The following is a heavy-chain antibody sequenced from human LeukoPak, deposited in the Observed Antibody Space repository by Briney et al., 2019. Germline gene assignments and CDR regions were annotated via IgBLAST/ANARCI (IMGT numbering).Heavy chain of an antibody. J-gene: IGHJ5*02. CDR1: GFTFSSYA. CDR2: ISYDGSNK. D-gene: IGHD3-9*01. V-gene: IGHV3-30-3*01. Sequence: GGSLRLSCAASGFTFSSYAMHWVRQAPGKGLEWVAVISYDGSNKYYADSVKGRFTISRDNSKNALYLQMNSLRAEDTAVYYCARDLYPSVLRYFDWLFHQKNWFDPWGQGTLVTVSS. CDR3: ARDLYPSVLRYFDWLFHQKNWFDP.